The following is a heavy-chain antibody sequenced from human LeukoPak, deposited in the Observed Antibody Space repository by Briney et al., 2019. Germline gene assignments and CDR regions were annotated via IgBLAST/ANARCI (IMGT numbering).Heavy chain of an antibody. J-gene: IGHJ4*02. Sequence: GGSLRLSCAASGFTFSSYWMHWVRQAPGKGLVWVSRINSDGSSTSYADSVKGRFTISRDNAKNTLYLQMNSLRAEDTAVYYCATVFRSSGWYFLGYFDYWGQGTLVTVSS. CDR1: GFTFSSYW. V-gene: IGHV3-74*01. CDR2: INSDGSST. D-gene: IGHD6-19*01. CDR3: ATVFRSSGWYFLGYFDY.